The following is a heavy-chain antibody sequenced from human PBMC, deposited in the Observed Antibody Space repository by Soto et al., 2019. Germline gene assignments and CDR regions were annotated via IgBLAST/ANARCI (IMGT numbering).Heavy chain of an antibody. CDR3: ATSNWFDP. Sequence: QLQLQESGPGLVKPSETLSLTCTVSGGSISSRGYYWGWIRQPPGKGLEWIGTIYYSGGTYYNPSLKSRVTISXXTXXXXXXXXLXXXXXXXXXXXXCATSNWFDPWGQGTLVTVSS. J-gene: IGHJ5*02. CDR1: GGSISSRGYY. CDR2: IYYSGGT. V-gene: IGHV4-39*01. D-gene: IGHD2-2*01.